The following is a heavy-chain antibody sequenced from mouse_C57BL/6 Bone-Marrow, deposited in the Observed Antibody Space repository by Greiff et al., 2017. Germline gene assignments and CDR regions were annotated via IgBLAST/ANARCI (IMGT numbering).Heavy chain of an antibody. J-gene: IGHJ4*01. CDR3: ARHWDGAMDY. V-gene: IGHV5-15*01. Sequence: EVMLVESGGGLVQPGGSLKLSCAASGVTFSDYGMAWVRQAPRKGPEWVAFISNLAYSIYYADTVTGRFTISRENAKNTLYLEMSSLRSEDTAMYYCARHWDGAMDYWGQGTSVTVSS. CDR2: ISNLAYSI. D-gene: IGHD4-1*01. CDR1: GVTFSDYG.